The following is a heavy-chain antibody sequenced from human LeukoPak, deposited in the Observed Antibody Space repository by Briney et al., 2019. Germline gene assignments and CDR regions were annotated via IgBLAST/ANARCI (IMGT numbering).Heavy chain of an antibody. CDR2: IIPILGIA. Sequence: ASVKVSCKASGGTFSSYAISWVRQAPGQGLEWMGRIIPILGIANYAQKFQGRVTITADKSTSTAYMELSSLRSEDTAVYYCARVAAYYYDSSGYQDAFDIWGQGTMVTVSS. J-gene: IGHJ3*02. D-gene: IGHD3-22*01. CDR3: ARVAAYYYDSSGYQDAFDI. CDR1: GGTFSSYA. V-gene: IGHV1-69*04.